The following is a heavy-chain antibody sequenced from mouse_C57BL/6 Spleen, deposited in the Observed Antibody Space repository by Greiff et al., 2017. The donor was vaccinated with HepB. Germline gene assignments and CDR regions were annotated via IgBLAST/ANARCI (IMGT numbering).Heavy chain of an antibody. CDR3: ARGDYDYFDY. D-gene: IGHD1-1*01. Sequence: EVHLVESGGGLVQPGGSLSLSCAASGFTFTDYYMSWVRQPPGKALEWLGFIRNKANGYTTEYSASVKGRFTISRDNSQSILYLQMNALRAEDSATYYCARGDYDYFDYWGQGTTLTVSS. CDR2: IRNKANGYTT. J-gene: IGHJ2*01. CDR1: GFTFTDYY. V-gene: IGHV7-3*01.